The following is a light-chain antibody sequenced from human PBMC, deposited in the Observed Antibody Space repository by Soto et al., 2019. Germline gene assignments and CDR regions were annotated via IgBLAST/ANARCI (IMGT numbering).Light chain of an antibody. CDR2: DAS. Sequence: EIVLTQSPGALSLSLGERATLSCRASQTASSSHLAWYQQKPGQAPRLLIYDASSRATGISDRFSGSGSGTDFTLTISRLEPEDFAVYYCQQYGRSPYTFGQGTKVEIK. V-gene: IGKV3-20*01. J-gene: IGKJ2*01. CDR3: QQYGRSPYT. CDR1: QTASSSH.